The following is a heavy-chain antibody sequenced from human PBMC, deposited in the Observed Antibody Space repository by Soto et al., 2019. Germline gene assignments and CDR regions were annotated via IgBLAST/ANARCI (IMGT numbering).Heavy chain of an antibody. CDR1: GFAFSNYE. CDR2: ISLSGSTI. J-gene: IGHJ4*02. D-gene: IGHD3-3*02. V-gene: IGHV3-48*03. Sequence: QPGGSLRLSCAASGFAFSNYEMNWVRQAPGKGLEWVSYISLSGSTIYYADSVKGRFTISRDDAKNSLYLQMDSLRADDTAVYYCARESFSASPNFCGYWGQGTLVTVSS. CDR3: ARESFSASPNFCGY.